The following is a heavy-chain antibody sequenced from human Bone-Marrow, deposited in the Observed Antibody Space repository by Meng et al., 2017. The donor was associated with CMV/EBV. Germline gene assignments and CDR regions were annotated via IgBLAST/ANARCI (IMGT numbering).Heavy chain of an antibody. CDR1: GGSFSGYY. V-gene: IGHV4-34*01. Sequence: SQTLSLTCAVYGGSFSGYYGSWIRQPPGKGLEWIGEINHSGSTNYNPSLKSRVTISVDTSKNQVSLKLSCVTTADTAVYYCARGAVPKGMDVWGQGTTVTVSS. CDR2: INHSGST. D-gene: IGHD6-19*01. CDR3: ARGAVPKGMDV. J-gene: IGHJ6*02.